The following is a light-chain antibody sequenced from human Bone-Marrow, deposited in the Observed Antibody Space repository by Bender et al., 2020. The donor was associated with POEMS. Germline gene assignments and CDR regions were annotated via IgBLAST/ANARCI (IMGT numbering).Light chain of an antibody. Sequence: QSALTQPPSASGSPGQSVTISCTGTTNDVGDYNYVSWYQHHPGKTPKLMIFEVSKRPSGVPDRFSGSKSGNTASLTVSGLQAADEADYYCCSYATTTTWAFGGGTKLTVL. CDR2: EVS. CDR3: CSYATTTTWA. CDR1: TNDVGDYNY. V-gene: IGLV2-8*01. J-gene: IGLJ3*02.